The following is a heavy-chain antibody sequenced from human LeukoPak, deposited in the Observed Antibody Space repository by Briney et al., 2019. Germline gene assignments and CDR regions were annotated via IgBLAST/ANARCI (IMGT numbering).Heavy chain of an antibody. V-gene: IGHV2-5*02. CDR1: GFPLSTSGVG. CDR2: IYWGDDK. D-gene: IGHD2-2*01. J-gene: IGHJ6*04. CDR3: AHSTGYCSSTSCYRYYYGMDV. Sequence: SGPTQVQPTQTRTLTCTFSGFPLSTSGVGVGWIRHPPGKALEWLALIYWGDDKRYSPSLKSRLTIPKATSKNQVVLTMTNMDRVDTASYSCAHSTGYCSSTSCYRYYYGMDVWGKGTTVTVSS.